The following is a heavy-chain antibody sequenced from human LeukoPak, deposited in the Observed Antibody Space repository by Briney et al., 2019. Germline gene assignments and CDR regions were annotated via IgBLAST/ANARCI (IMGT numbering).Heavy chain of an antibody. CDR1: GGTFSSYA. D-gene: IGHD3-22*01. CDR3: ARDQANYYDSSGYYYPLNY. Sequence: SVKVSCKASGGTFSSYAISWVRQAPGQGLEWMGRIIPTFGTANYAQKFQGRVTITTDESTSTAYMELSSLRSEDTAVYYCARDQANYYDSSGYYYPLNYWGQGTLVTVSS. V-gene: IGHV1-69*05. J-gene: IGHJ4*02. CDR2: IIPTFGTA.